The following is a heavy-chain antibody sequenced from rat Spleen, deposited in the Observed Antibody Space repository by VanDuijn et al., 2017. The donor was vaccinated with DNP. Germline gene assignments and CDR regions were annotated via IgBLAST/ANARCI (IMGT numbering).Heavy chain of an antibody. J-gene: IGHJ2*01. CDR3: ARWVWYFDY. CDR2: ISFSGSP. CDR1: GFSITSNY. V-gene: IGHV3-1*01. Sequence: EVQLQESGPGLVKPSQSLSLTCSVTGFSITSNYWAWIRKLPGNKMEYIGHISFSGSPNYNPSLRSRISITRDTSKNLFFLHLDSVTTEDTATYYCARWVWYFDYWGQGIMVTVSS.